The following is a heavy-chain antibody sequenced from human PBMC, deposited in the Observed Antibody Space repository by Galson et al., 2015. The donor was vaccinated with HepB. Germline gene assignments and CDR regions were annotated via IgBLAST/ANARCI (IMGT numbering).Heavy chain of an antibody. CDR1: GFTFSSYA. V-gene: IGHV3-30*04. D-gene: IGHD3-9*01. CDR2: ISYDGSNK. J-gene: IGHJ4*02. Sequence: SLRLSCAASGFTFSSYAVHWVRQAPGKGLEWVAVISYDGSNKYYADSVKGRFTISRDNSKNTLYLQMNSLRAEDTAVYYCARGKYYDILTGYYQTLDYWGQGTLVTVSS. CDR3: ARGKYYDILTGYYQTLDY.